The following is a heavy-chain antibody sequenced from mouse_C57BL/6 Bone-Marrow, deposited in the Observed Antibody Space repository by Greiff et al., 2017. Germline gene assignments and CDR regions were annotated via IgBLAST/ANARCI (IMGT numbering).Heavy chain of an antibody. V-gene: IGHV1-69*01. CDR2: IDPSDSYT. CDR1: GYTFTSYW. J-gene: IGHJ4*01. Sequence: QVQLTQPGAELVMPGASVKLSCKASGYTFTSYWMHWVKQRPGQGLEWIGAIDPSDSYTNYNQKFKGKSTLTVDKSSSTAYMQLRSQTSEASAVYYCARNGSPYYYAMDYWGQGTSVTGSS. CDR3: ARNGSPYYYAMDY.